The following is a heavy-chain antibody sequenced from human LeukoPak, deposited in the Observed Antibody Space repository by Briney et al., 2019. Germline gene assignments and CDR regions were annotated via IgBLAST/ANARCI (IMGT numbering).Heavy chain of an antibody. CDR3: ARDEVGAYFDY. CDR2: ISSSSSYI. V-gene: IGHV3-21*01. CDR1: GFTFSSYS. D-gene: IGHD1-26*01. J-gene: IGHJ4*02. Sequence: GGSLRLSCAASGFTFSSYSMNWVRQAPGKGLEWVSSISSSSSYIYYADSVKGRFTISRDNAKNSLYLQMNSLRAEDTAVYYCARDEVGAYFDYWGQGTLVTVSS.